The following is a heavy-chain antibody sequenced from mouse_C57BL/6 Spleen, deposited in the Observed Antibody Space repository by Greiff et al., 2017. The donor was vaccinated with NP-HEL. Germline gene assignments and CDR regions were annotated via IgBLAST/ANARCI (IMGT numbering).Heavy chain of an antibody. CDR2: IWSGGST. CDR1: GFSLTSYG. Sequence: VKLQESGPGLVQPSQSLSITCTVSGFSLTSYGVHWVRQSPGKGLEWLGVIWSGGSTDYNAAFISRLSISKDNSKSQVFFKMNSLQSDYTAIYYCARNLDYYGSSGFAYWGQGTLVTVSA. J-gene: IGHJ3*01. CDR3: ARNLDYYGSSGFAY. D-gene: IGHD1-1*01. V-gene: IGHV2-2*01.